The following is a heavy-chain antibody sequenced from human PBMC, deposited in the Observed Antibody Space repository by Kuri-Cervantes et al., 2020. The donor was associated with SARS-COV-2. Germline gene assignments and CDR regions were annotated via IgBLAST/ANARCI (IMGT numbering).Heavy chain of an antibody. J-gene: IGHJ3*01. CDR1: GFTFNSYS. V-gene: IGHV3-21*01. D-gene: IGHD5-12*01. CDR2: ISTSSSYI. Sequence: ETLSLTCAASGFTFNSYSMNWVRQAPGKGLEWVSSISTSSSYIYYADSVKGRFTISRDTAKNSLYLQMYSLRAEDTAVYYCAKDPNGGYVGAFDFWGQGTLVTVSS. CDR3: AKDPNGGYVGAFDF.